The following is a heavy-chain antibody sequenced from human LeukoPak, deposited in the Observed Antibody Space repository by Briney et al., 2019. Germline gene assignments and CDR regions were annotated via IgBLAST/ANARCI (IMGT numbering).Heavy chain of an antibody. V-gene: IGHV1-69*06. Sequence: SVKVSCKASGGTFRSYAMSWVRQAPGQGLEWVGGIIPIFGTANYAQKFKGRVTITADKSTSTAYMELSSLRSEDTAVYYCASAELGYCRGGSCPRFDYWGQGTVVTVSS. CDR1: GGTFRSYA. CDR3: ASAELGYCRGGSCPRFDY. CDR2: IIPIFGTA. J-gene: IGHJ4*02. D-gene: IGHD2-15*01.